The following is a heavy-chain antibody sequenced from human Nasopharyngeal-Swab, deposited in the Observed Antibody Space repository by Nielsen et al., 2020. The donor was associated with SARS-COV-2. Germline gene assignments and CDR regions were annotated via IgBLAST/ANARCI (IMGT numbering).Heavy chain of an antibody. V-gene: IGHV4-4*07. Sequence: SETLSLTCTVSGGSISSYYWSWIRQPAGKGLGWIGRIYTSGSTNYNPSLKSRVTMSVDTSKNQFSLKLSSVTAADTAVYYCARGPEYYDFWSGYPGNAFDIWGQGTMVTVSS. D-gene: IGHD3-3*01. J-gene: IGHJ3*02. CDR2: IYTSGST. CDR3: ARGPEYYDFWSGYPGNAFDI. CDR1: GGSISSYY.